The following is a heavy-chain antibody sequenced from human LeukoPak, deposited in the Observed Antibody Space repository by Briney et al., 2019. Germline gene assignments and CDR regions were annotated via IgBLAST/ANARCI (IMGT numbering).Heavy chain of an antibody. Sequence: PGGSLRLSCAASGFTFSSYEMNWVRQAPGKGLEWVSAISGSGGSTYYADSVKGRFTISRDNSKNTLYLQMNSLRAEDTAVYYCAKSDMVRGEYWGQGTLVTVSS. D-gene: IGHD3-10*01. CDR2: ISGSGGST. V-gene: IGHV3-23*01. CDR3: AKSDMVRGEY. J-gene: IGHJ4*02. CDR1: GFTFSSYE.